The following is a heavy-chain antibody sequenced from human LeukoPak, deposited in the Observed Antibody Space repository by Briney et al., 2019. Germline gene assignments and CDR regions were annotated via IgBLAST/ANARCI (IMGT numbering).Heavy chain of an antibody. CDR3: ARGGNWADY. CDR2: IYYSGST. Sequence: PSETLSLTCTVSGGSISSFSWSWIRQSPGRGLEWIGYIYYSGSTNYNPSLKSRVTISIDTSKNQFSLKLSSVTAADTAVYFCARGGNWADYWGRGPLVTVSS. D-gene: IGHD2/OR15-2a*01. CDR1: GGSISSFS. V-gene: IGHV4-59*01. J-gene: IGHJ4*02.